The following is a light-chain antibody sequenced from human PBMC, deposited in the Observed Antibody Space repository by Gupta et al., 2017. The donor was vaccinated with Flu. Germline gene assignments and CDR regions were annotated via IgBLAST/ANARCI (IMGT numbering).Light chain of an antibody. Sequence: QSALAQPASVSGFPGQSITISCTVVSTDVGGYKYLSWYQQHPGKVPKLIIYEVTNRPSGVSDRFSGSKSDNTASLTISGLQADDEADYYCSSSTSSSTLVVFGGGTKLTVL. CDR3: SSSTSSSTLVV. CDR2: EVT. CDR1: STDVGGYKY. V-gene: IGLV2-14*03. J-gene: IGLJ2*01.